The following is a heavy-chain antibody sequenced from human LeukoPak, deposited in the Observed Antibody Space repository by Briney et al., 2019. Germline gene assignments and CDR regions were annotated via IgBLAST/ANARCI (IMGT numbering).Heavy chain of an antibody. CDR2: ISSSSSYI. D-gene: IGHD6-13*01. Sequence: NPGGSLRLSCAASGFTFSSYSMNWVRQAPGKGLEWVSSISSSSSYIYYADSVKGRFTISRDYAKNSLYLQMNSLRAEDTAVYYCARVGPIGSSSCSDYWGQGTLVTVSS. CDR1: GFTFSSYS. J-gene: IGHJ4*02. V-gene: IGHV3-21*01. CDR3: ARVGPIGSSSCSDY.